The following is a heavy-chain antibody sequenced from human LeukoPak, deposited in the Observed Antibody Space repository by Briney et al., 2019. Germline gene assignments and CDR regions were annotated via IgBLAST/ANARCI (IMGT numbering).Heavy chain of an antibody. D-gene: IGHD4-17*01. CDR3: ASAASYYGDTAFDI. Sequence: SQTLSLTRAISGDSVSSYSAVWNWIRQSPSRGLEWLGRTYYRSKWYNGYAVSVKSRITINPDTSKNQFSLQLDSVTPEDTAVYYCASAASYYGDTAFDIWGWGTMDSVSS. J-gene: IGHJ3*02. V-gene: IGHV6-1*01. CDR1: GDSVSSYSAV. CDR2: TYYRSKWYN.